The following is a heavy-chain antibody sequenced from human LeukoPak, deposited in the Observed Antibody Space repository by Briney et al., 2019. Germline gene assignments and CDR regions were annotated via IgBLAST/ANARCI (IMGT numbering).Heavy chain of an antibody. CDR3: ARLRPYYYGSGSTG. V-gene: IGHV4-34*01. J-gene: IGHJ4*02. CDR1: GGSFSGYY. Sequence: SETLSLTCAVYGGSFSGYYWSWIRQPPGKGLEWIGEINHSGSTNYNPSLKSRVTISVDTSKNQFSLKLSSVTAADTAVYYCARLRPYYYGSGSTGWGQGTLVTVSS. D-gene: IGHD3-10*01. CDR2: INHSGST.